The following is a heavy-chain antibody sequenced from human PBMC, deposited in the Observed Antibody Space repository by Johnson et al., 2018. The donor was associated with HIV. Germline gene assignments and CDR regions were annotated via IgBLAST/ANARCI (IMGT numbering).Heavy chain of an antibody. CDR1: GFTVSSNY. CDR2: IYSGGST. D-gene: IGHD3-22*01. V-gene: IGHV3-53*01. J-gene: IGHJ3*02. CDR3: AKDKSGYYGWDAFDI. Sequence: VQLVESGGGLIQPGGSLRLSCAASGFTVSSNYMSWVRQAPGKGLEWVSVIYSGGSTHYADSVKGRFTISRDNSKNTLYLQTNSLRAEDTAVYYCAKDKSGYYGWDAFDIWGQGTMVTVSS.